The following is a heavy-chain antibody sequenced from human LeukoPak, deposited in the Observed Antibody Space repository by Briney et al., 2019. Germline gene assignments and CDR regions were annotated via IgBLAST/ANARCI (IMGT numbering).Heavy chain of an antibody. CDR2: INWSGGET. CDR1: GFTFDDYG. V-gene: IGHV3-20*04. CDR3: VGNERGVYYYYYIDV. Sequence: PGGSLILSCAASGFTFDDYGMSWVRPAPGKGLEWVSGINWSGGETYYAASVKGGFIISRDNAKNPLYLQMSALTVDDTAVYYCVGNERGVYYYYYIDVWGKGTTVIVSS. D-gene: IGHD3-10*01. J-gene: IGHJ6*03.